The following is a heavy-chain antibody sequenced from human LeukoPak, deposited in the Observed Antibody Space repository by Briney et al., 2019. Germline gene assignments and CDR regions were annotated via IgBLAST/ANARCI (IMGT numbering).Heavy chain of an antibody. CDR2: ISYDGSNK. CDR1: GFTFRSYG. D-gene: IGHD1-26*01. CDR3: AKTRHPTNKVAAYFDY. V-gene: IGHV3-30*18. Sequence: GVSLRLSYASCGFTFRSYGMHWVRQAPAKGLEGVAVISYDGSNKYYADSVKGLFTSSRDNSKNTLYLQMNSLRAEDTAVYYCAKTRHPTNKVAAYFDYWGQGTLVTVSS. J-gene: IGHJ4*02.